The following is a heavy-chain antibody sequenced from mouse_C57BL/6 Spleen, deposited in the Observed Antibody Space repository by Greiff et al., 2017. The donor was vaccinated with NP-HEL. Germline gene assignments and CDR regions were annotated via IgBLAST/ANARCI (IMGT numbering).Heavy chain of an antibody. D-gene: IGHD4-1*01. V-gene: IGHV5-17*01. J-gene: IGHJ2*01. CDR1: GFTFSDYG. Sequence: EVQRVESGGGLVKPGGSLKLSCAASGFTFSDYGMHWVRQAPEKGLEWVAYISSGSSTIYYADTVKGRFTISRDNAKNTLFLQMTSLRSEDTAMYYCARTWDGNYFDYWGQGTTLTVSS. CDR3: ARTWDGNYFDY. CDR2: ISSGSSTI.